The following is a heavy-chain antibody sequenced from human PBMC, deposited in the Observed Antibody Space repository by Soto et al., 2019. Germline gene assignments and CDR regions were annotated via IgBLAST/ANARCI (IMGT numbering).Heavy chain of an antibody. CDR3: ARYRRVRIAAADYFDY. V-gene: IGHV1-69*13. CDR1: GDTFSSYA. Sequence: SVKVSCKASGDTFSSYAISWVRQAPGQGLEWMGGIIPIFGRANYAQRFQGRVTITADASTSTAYMELSSLRSEDTAVYYCARYRRVRIAAADYFDYWGQGTLVTVSS. J-gene: IGHJ4*02. D-gene: IGHD6-13*01. CDR2: IIPIFGRA.